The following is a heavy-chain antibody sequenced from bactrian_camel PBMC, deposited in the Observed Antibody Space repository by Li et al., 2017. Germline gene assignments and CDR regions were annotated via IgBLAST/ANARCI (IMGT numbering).Heavy chain of an antibody. V-gene: IGHV3S1*01. J-gene: IGHJ6*01. CDR2: IYTREGIT. CDR1: AYKYSDYC. Sequence: VQLVESGGGSVQAGGSLRLSCEAFAYKYSDYCMGWFRQAPGKEREGVASIYTREGITQYHDSVKGRLTISRDNAANTVYLQMNGLKADDTALYYCAIVGRTYRSGRCYPAGFVYWGQGTQVTVS. CDR3: AIVGRTYRSGRCYPAGFVY. D-gene: IGHD2*01.